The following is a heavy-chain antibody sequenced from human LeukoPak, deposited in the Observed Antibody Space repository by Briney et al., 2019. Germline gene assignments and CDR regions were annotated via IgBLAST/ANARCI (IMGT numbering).Heavy chain of an antibody. CDR2: IYTSGSN. J-gene: IGHJ4*02. CDR1: GGSISSYY. D-gene: IGHD6-19*01. V-gene: IGHV4-4*07. Sequence: PSETLSLTCTVPGGSISSYYWCWIRHPARKGLEWIGRIYTSGSNNYNRSLKSRVTMSVDTSKNQSALKLSSVTAAGKAVYYCGRAGEQWLWYFDYWGQGTLVTVSS. CDR3: GRAGEQWLWYFDY.